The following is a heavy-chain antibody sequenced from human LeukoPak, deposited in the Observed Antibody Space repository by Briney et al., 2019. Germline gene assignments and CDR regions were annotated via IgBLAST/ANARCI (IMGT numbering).Heavy chain of an antibody. D-gene: IGHD3-16*01. Sequence: GGSLRLSCAASGFTVSSNYMSWVRQAPGKGLEWVSVIYSGGSTYYADSVKGRFTISRDNSKNTLYLQMSSLRAGDTAVVYCAKVRGGYAFDIWGQGTMVTVSS. CDR1: GFTVSSNY. V-gene: IGHV3-66*01. CDR3: AKVRGGYAFDI. CDR2: IYSGGST. J-gene: IGHJ3*02.